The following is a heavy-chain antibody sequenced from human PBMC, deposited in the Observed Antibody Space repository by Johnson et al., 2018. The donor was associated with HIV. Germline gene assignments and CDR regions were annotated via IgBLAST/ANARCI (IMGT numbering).Heavy chain of an antibody. CDR1: GFTFSTYA. D-gene: IGHD6-13*01. CDR3: ARGKGAAAGLDTFDI. CDR2: IKQDGSET. V-gene: IGHV3-7*03. J-gene: IGHJ3*02. Sequence: VQLVESGGGVVRPGRSLSLSCTASGFTFSTYAMHWVRQAPGKGLEWVANIKQDGSETHYVDSVKGRFTISRDNAKNSLYLQMNSLRVEDTAVYYCARGKGAAAGLDTFDIWGQGTMVSVSS.